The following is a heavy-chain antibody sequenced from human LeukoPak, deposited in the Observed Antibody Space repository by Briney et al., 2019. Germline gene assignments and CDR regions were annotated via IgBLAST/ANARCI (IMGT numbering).Heavy chain of an antibody. CDR3: AKEIYYDSTGPQY. D-gene: IGHD3-22*01. CDR2: IIPIFGTA. CDR1: GGTFSSYA. V-gene: IGHV1-69*06. J-gene: IGHJ4*02. Sequence: SVKVSCKASGGTFSSYAISWVRQAPGQGLEWMGGIIPIFGTANYAQKFQGRVTITADKSTSTAYMELSSLRSEDTAVYHCAKEIYYDSTGPQYWGQGTLVTVSS.